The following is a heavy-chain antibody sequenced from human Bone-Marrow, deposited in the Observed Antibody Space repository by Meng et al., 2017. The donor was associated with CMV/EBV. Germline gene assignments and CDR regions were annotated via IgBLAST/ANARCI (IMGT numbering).Heavy chain of an antibody. CDR3: ARDVRITIFGVVIGSYAADY. Sequence: GGSLRLSCAACGFTFSSYDMHWVRQATGKGLEWVSAIGTAGDTYYPGSVKGQFTISRENAKNSLYLQMNSLRAGDTAVYYCARDVRITIFGVVIGSYAADYWGQGTLVTVSS. V-gene: IGHV3-13*03. CDR1: GFTFSSYD. D-gene: IGHD3-3*01. CDR2: IGTAGDT. J-gene: IGHJ4*02.